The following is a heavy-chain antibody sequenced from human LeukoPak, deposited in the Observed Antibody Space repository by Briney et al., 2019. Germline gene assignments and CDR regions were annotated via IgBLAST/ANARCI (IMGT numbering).Heavy chain of an antibody. CDR2: IWYDGSNK. CDR1: GFTFSSYG. V-gene: IGHV3-33*08. CDR3: ARDYDISDAFDI. Sequence: GRSLRLSCAASGFTFSSYGMHWVRQAPGKGLEWVAVIWYDGSNKYYADSVKGRFTISRDNSKNTLYLQMNSLRAEDTAVYYCARDYDISDAFDIWGQGTMVTVSS. D-gene: IGHD3-9*01. J-gene: IGHJ3*02.